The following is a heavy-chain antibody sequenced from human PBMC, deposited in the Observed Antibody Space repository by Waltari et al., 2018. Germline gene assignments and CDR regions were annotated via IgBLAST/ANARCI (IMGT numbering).Heavy chain of an antibody. CDR1: GGSISRYF. J-gene: IGHJ4*02. D-gene: IGHD2-21*01. CDR3: ARETYGGNSRPFDY. V-gene: IGHV4-59*01. Sequence: QVQLHESGPGLVKPSETLSLTFSVSGGSISRYFWHWIRQPPGTGLGWIGYIYYNGATNYNPSLKSRLTISVDTAENQCSLRLGSVTTADTAVYYCARETYGGNSRPFDYWGQGTLATVSS. CDR2: IYYNGAT.